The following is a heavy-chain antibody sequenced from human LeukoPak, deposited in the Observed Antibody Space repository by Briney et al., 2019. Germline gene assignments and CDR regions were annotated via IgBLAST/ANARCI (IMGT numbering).Heavy chain of an antibody. D-gene: IGHD5-12*01. J-gene: IGHJ4*02. V-gene: IGHV1-24*01. CDR1: GYTLTELS. CDR2: FDPEDGET. Sequence: ASVKVSCKVSGYTLTELSIHELRQAAAKELDWMGGFDPEDGETIYAQKFQGRVTMTEDKSTDTAYMELSSLRSEDTAVYYCTTTYSGYDRNFDYWGEGTLVSVCS. CDR3: TTTYSGYDRNFDY.